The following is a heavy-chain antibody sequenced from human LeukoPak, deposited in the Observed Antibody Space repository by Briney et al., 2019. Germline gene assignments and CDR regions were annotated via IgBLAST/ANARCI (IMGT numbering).Heavy chain of an antibody. Sequence: PGGSLRLSCAASGFTFSSYAMTWVRQAPGKGLEWVSAISFSAGRTYYADSVKGRFTTSRDNSKNTLYLQMNSLRAEDTAVYYCAKGHYYGSGSYWVWGQGTLVTVSS. CDR1: GFTFSSYA. CDR2: ISFSAGRT. J-gene: IGHJ4*02. D-gene: IGHD3-10*01. V-gene: IGHV3-23*01. CDR3: AKGHYYGSGSYWV.